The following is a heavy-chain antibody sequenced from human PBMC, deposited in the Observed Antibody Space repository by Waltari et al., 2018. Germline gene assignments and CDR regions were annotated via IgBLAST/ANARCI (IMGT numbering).Heavy chain of an antibody. D-gene: IGHD6-6*01. V-gene: IGHV3-7*01. J-gene: IGHJ6*02. CDR2: IKQDGSEK. CDR1: GFTFSSYW. Sequence: EVQLVESGGGLVQPGGSLRLSCAASGFTFSSYWMSWVRQAPGKGLEWVANIKQDGSEKYYVDSVKGRFTISRDNAKNSLYLQMNSLRAEDTAVYYCARDGQLRTLWRRYYGMDVWGQGTTVTVSS. CDR3: ARDGQLRTLWRRYYGMDV.